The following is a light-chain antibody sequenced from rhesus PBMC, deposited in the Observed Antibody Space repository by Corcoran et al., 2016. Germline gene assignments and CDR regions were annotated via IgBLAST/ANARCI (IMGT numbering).Light chain of an antibody. J-gene: IGLJ1*01. V-gene: IGLV2-26*02. CDR3: CSSRSGSTFI. CDR1: SSGIASYSD. Sequence: QAALTQPPSVSKSLGQSVTISCPGTSSGIASYSDVSWYQQHPGKAPRLLIYSVSNRPSGVSDRFSGFKSGSTASLTISGLQAEDEAIYYCCSSRSGSTFIFGAGTRLTVL. CDR2: SVS.